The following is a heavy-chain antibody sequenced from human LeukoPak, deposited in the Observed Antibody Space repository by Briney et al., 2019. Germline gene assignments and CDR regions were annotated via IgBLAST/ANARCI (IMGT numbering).Heavy chain of an antibody. Sequence: PSETLSLTCAAYGGSFSGYYWSWIRQPPGKGLEWIGEINHSGNTNYNPSLKSRVTISVDRSKNQFSLKLSSVTAADTAVYYCARGGFSFDYWGQGTLVTVSS. V-gene: IGHV4-34*01. J-gene: IGHJ4*02. CDR1: GGSFSGYY. CDR3: ARGGFSFDY. CDR2: INHSGNT. D-gene: IGHD3-3*01.